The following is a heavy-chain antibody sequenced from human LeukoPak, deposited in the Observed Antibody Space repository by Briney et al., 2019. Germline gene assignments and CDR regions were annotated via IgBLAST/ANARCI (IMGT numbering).Heavy chain of an antibody. D-gene: IGHD3-3*01. V-gene: IGHV4-59*08. CDR2: IYYSGST. CDR3: ARRTLRFLEWNPIDAFDI. CDR1: GGSISSYY. J-gene: IGHJ3*02. Sequence: SETLSLTCTVSGGSISSYYWSWIRQPPGKGLEWIGYIYYSGSTNYNPSLKSRVTISVDTSKNQFSLKLSSVTAADTAVYYCARRTLRFLEWNPIDAFDIWGQGTMVTVSS.